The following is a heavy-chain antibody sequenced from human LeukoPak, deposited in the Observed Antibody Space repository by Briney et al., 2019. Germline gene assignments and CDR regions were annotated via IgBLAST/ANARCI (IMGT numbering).Heavy chain of an antibody. V-gene: IGHV4-34*01. D-gene: IGHD4-17*01. CDR1: GGSFSGYY. CDR2: INHSGST. Sequence: PSETLSLTCAVHGGSFSGYYWSWIRQPPGKGLEWIGEINHSGSTNYNPSLKSRVTVSVDTSKNQFSLKLSSVTAADTAVYYCARHSSATGRYFDSWGRGTLVTSSS. J-gene: IGHJ4*02. CDR3: ARHSSATGRYFDS.